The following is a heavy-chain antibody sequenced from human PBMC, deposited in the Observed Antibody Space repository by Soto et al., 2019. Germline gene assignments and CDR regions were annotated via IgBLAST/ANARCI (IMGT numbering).Heavy chain of an antibody. CDR3: AREIRDMEWLFFDP. J-gene: IGHJ5*02. Sequence: GASVKVSCKASGYTFTSYGISWVRQAPGQGLEWMGWISAYNGNTNYEQKLQGRVTITTDTSTSTAYKELRSLRSDDSSVYYCAREIRDMEWLFFDPWGQGTLVTVSS. CDR1: GYTFTSYG. V-gene: IGHV1-18*01. D-gene: IGHD3-3*01. CDR2: ISAYNGNT.